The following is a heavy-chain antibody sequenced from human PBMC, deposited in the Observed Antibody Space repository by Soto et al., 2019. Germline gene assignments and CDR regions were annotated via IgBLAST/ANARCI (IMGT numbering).Heavy chain of an antibody. CDR3: ARTAGKDYDSRYYYYGMDV. CDR2: ISYDGSNK. Sequence: LRLSCAASEFTFSDYGMHWVRQAPGKGLEWVAVISYDGSNKYYADSVKGRFTISRDDSKNTLYLQMNSLRAEDTAVYYCARTAGKDYDSRYYYYGMDVWGQGTTVTVSS. D-gene: IGHD3-22*01. V-gene: IGHV3-30*03. J-gene: IGHJ6*02. CDR1: EFTFSDYG.